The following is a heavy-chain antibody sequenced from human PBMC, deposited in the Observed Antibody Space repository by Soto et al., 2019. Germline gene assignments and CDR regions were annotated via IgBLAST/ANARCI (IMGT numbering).Heavy chain of an antibody. D-gene: IGHD4-17*01. Sequence: QVQLQESGPRLVKPSQTLSLTCTVSGGSISSGDYYWSWIRQPPGKGLEWIAYIYHSGTTSYNPSPKSRVTISIDTSMNQFSLKLSSVTAADTAVYYCARSDDYGHYGFFQRWGQGTLVTVSS. V-gene: IGHV4-30-4*01. CDR2: IYHSGTT. CDR3: ARSDDYGHYGFFQR. J-gene: IGHJ1*01. CDR1: GGSISSGDYY.